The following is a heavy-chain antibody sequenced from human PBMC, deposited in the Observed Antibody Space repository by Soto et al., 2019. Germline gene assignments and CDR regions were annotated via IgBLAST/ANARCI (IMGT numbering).Heavy chain of an antibody. CDR2: ISHDGSNK. J-gene: IGHJ4*02. CDR3: AKDADFDTRRLQH. Sequence: LRLSCAASGFPFSRYEIHWVRQVPGRGLEWGALISHDGSNKYYVDSVKGRFIISRDNSKNTVYLQMNSLRAEDTALYYCAKDADFDTRRLQHWGQGXLVTV. V-gene: IGHV3-30*18. D-gene: IGHD3-22*01. CDR1: GFPFSRYE.